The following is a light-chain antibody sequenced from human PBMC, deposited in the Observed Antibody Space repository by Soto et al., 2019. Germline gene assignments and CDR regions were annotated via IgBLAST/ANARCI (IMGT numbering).Light chain of an antibody. J-gene: IGLJ1*01. CDR2: DVT. CDR1: SSDVGGYGY. V-gene: IGLV2-11*01. CDR3: CSYAGSFYV. Sequence: QSVLAQPRSVSGSPGQSVTISCTGTSSDVGGYGYVSWYQQHPGKAPKLMIFDVTKRPSGVPDRFSGSKSGNTASLTISGLQAEDEAHYSCCSYAGSFYVFGSGTKVTVL.